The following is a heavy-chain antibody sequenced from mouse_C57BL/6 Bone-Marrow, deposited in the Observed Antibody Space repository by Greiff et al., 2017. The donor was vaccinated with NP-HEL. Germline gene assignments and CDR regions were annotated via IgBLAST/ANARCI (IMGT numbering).Heavy chain of an antibody. CDR1: GFTFSDYY. Sequence: EVMLVESEGGLVQPGSSMKLSCTASGFTFSDYYMAWVRQVPEKGLEWVANINYDGSSTYYLDSLKSRFIISRDNAKNILYLQMSSLKSEDTATYYCARVRLKTHFGYAMDYWGQGTSVTVSS. D-gene: IGHD2-4*01. J-gene: IGHJ4*01. CDR2: INYDGSST. V-gene: IGHV5-16*01. CDR3: ARVRLKTHFGYAMDY.